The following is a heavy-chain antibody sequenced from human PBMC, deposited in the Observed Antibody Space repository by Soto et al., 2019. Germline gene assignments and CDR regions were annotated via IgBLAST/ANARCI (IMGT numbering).Heavy chain of an antibody. CDR1: GFTLSSHV. CDR2: TWFDGSDA. Sequence: QVRLEESGGGVVQPGRSLRLSCAASGFTLSSHVMQWVRQAPGKGLEWVALTWFDGSDAYYADSVKGRFTISRDNSKSTLSLHMNSLRPEDTAVYYCVREDDAFDIWGQGTMVAISS. CDR3: VREDDAFDI. V-gene: IGHV3-33*08. J-gene: IGHJ3*02.